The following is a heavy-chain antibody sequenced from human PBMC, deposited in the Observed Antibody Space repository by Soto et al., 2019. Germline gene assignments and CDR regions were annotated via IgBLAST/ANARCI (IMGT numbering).Heavy chain of an antibody. J-gene: IGHJ4*02. CDR2: ISGSGGST. Sequence: AGGSLRLSCAASGFTFSSYAMSWFRQAPGKGLEWVSAISGSGGSTYYADSVKGRFTISRDNSKNTLYLQMNSLRAEDTAVYYCAKDGRGYDFPVGYFDYWGQGTLVTVSS. CDR1: GFTFSSYA. V-gene: IGHV3-23*01. D-gene: IGHD5-12*01. CDR3: AKDGRGYDFPVGYFDY.